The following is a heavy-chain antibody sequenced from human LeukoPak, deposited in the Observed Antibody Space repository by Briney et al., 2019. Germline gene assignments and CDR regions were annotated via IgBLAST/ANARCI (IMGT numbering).Heavy chain of an antibody. CDR3: ARGVATAAPRMDV. CDR1: GYTFTGYY. CDR2: INPNSGGT. D-gene: IGHD5-12*01. J-gene: IGHJ6*02. V-gene: IGHV1-2*04. Sequence: ASVKVSCKASGYTFTGYYMHWVRQAPGQGLEWMGWINPNSGGTNYAQKFQGWVTMTRDTSISTAYMELSRLRSEDTAVYYCARGVATAAPRMDVWGQGTTVTVSS.